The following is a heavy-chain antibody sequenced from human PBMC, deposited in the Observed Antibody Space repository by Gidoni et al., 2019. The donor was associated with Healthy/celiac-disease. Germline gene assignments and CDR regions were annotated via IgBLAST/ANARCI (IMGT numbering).Heavy chain of an antibody. J-gene: IGHJ2*01. Sequence: QVQLVQSGAEVTTPGSSVHVSFKASGGTFSSYAISWVRQAPGQGLEWMGGIIPSFGTANYAQKFQGRVTITADKSTSTAYMELSSLRSEDTAVYYCARSGCGVYCGAPHWYFDLWGRGTLVTVSS. CDR1: GGTFSSYA. D-gene: IGHD2-21*01. V-gene: IGHV1-69*06. CDR2: IIPSFGTA. CDR3: ARSGCGVYCGAPHWYFDL.